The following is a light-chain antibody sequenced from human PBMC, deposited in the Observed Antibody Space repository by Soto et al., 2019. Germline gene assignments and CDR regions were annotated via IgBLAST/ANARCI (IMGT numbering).Light chain of an antibody. CDR2: EVN. V-gene: IGLV2-14*01. CDR3: CSYGSSSTYV. Sequence: QSALTQPASVSGSPGQSITISCTGTSSDIGGSDFVSWYQQHPGKAPKLVMSEVNNRPSGVSSRFSGSKSGNTASLTISGLQAEDEADYYCCSYGSSSTYVFGSGTKLTVL. CDR1: SSDIGGSDF. J-gene: IGLJ1*01.